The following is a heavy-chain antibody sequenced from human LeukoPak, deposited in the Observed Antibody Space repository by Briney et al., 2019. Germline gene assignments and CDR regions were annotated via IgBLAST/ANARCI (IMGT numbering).Heavy chain of an antibody. CDR2: ISGSGGST. J-gene: IGHJ4*02. CDR3: ARVGSSLTYYFDY. D-gene: IGHD6-13*01. Sequence: PGGSLRLSCAASGFTFSSYAMSWVRQAPGKGLEWVSAISGSGGSTYYADSVKGRFTISRDNAKNSLYLQMNSLRPEDTAVYYCARVGSSLTYYFDYWGQGTLVTVSS. CDR1: GFTFSSYA. V-gene: IGHV3-23*01.